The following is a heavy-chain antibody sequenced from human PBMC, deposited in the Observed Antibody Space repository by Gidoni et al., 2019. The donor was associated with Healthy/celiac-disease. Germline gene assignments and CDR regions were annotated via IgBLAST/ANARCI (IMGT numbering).Heavy chain of an antibody. J-gene: IGHJ3*02. D-gene: IGHD1-26*01. V-gene: IGHV3-43*02. Sequence: EVQLVESGGGVVQPGGSLRRSCAASGFTFYDYAMHWVRQAPGKGLEWVSLISGDGGSTYYADSVKGRFTISRDNSKNSLYLQMNSLRTEDTALYYCAKDVDSGSYQSDAFDIWGQGTMVTVSS. CDR1: GFTFYDYA. CDR3: AKDVDSGSYQSDAFDI. CDR2: ISGDGGST.